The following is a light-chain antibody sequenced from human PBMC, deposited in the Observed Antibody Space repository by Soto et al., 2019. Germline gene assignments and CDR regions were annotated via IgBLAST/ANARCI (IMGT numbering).Light chain of an antibody. CDR2: DAS. CDR3: HQRSNWPPFT. J-gene: IGKJ4*01. V-gene: IGKV3-11*01. Sequence: EIVLTQSPATQSLSPGERATLSCRASQSISDFLAWYQQKPGQAPRLLIYDASKRATDIPDRFIGSGSGTDFTLTISSLEPEDFAVYYCHQRSNWPPFTFGGGTKVDIK. CDR1: QSISDF.